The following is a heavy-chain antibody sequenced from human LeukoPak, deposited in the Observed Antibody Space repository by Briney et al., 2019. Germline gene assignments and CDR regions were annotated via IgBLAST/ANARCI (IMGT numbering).Heavy chain of an antibody. CDR2: IWYDGSNK. CDR1: AFTFSSYG. J-gene: IGHJ6*04. D-gene: IGHD3-10*01. V-gene: IGHV3-33*01. Sequence: GGSLRLSCTASAFTFSSYGMHWVRQAPGKGLEWVAVIWYDGSNKYYADSVKGRFTISRDNSKNTLYLQMNSLRAEDTAVYYCARSTMVRGVTYYYYYGMDVWGKGTTVTASS. CDR3: ARSTMVRGVTYYYYYGMDV.